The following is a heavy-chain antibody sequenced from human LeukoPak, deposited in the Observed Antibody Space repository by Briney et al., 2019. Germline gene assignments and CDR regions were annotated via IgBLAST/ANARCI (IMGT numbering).Heavy chain of an antibody. CDR2: IYSGGST. Sequence: SGGSLRLSCAASGFTVSSNYMSWVRQAPGKGLEWVSVIYSGGSTYYADSVKGRFTISRDNSKNTLYLQMNSLRAEDTAVYYCARSSKLPPDYYYYGMDVWGQGTTVTVSS. CDR1: GFTVSSNY. J-gene: IGHJ6*02. D-gene: IGHD1-26*01. V-gene: IGHV3-66*01. CDR3: ARSSKLPPDYYYYGMDV.